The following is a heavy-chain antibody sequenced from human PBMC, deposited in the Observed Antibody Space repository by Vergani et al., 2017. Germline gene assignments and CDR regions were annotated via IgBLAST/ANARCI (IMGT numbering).Heavy chain of an antibody. CDR2: IHPADSDT. J-gene: IGHJ4*02. Sequence: EVQLVQSGAEVKKPGESLKISCQISGYSFTNYWIGWVRQMPGKGLEWMGNIHPADSDTRYSPSFQGQVTISVDKSISTAYLQRSSLRASDSAMYYCARLYGRDSSGSKYFDYWGQGTLVTVSA. V-gene: IGHV5-51*01. CDR1: GYSFTNYW. D-gene: IGHD3-22*01. CDR3: ARLYGRDSSGSKYFDY.